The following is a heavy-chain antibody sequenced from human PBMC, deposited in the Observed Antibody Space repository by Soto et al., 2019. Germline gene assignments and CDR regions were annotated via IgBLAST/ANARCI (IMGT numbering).Heavy chain of an antibody. CDR1: GGSISSTSYY. CDR2: IYYGGST. V-gene: IGHV4-39*02. Sequence: QLQLQESGPGLVKPSETLSLTCTVSGGSISSTSYYWGWIRQPPGKGLEWIGSIYYGGSTYYNPSLTSRVTVSVDTSNNQFSLILSSVTAADTAVYYCAKEDGSGYNPFDYWGQGTLVIVSS. CDR3: AKEDGSGYNPFDY. J-gene: IGHJ4*02. D-gene: IGHD5-12*01.